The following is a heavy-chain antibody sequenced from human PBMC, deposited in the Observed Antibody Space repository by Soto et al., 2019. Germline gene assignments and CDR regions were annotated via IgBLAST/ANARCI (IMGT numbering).Heavy chain of an antibody. CDR3: ARDAAVPGETDRFDY. Sequence: ASESLSLTCAVSVDSIGSNVWWSCVRQPPGKGLEWIGEVYHNGLTDYNPSLKGRVTMSADTSKNQFSLNVTSVTAADTAMYYCARDAAVPGETDRFDYWGQGTLVTVSS. CDR2: VYHNGLT. V-gene: IGHV4-4*02. D-gene: IGHD6-19*01. J-gene: IGHJ4*02. CDR1: VDSIGSNVW.